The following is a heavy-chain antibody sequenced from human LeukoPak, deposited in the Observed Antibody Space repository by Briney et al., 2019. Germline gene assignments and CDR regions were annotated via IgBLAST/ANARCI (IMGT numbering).Heavy chain of an antibody. D-gene: IGHD3-10*01. CDR3: ARSSSYYAADASDI. V-gene: IGHV4-59*01. CDR1: GGSISSYY. J-gene: IGHJ3*02. Sequence: SETLSLTCTVSGGSISSYYWSWIRQPPGKGLEWIGYVYYSGSTNYNPSLKSRVTISVDTSKNQFSLKLSSVTAADTAVYYCARSSSYYAADASDIWGQGTMVTVSS. CDR2: VYYSGST.